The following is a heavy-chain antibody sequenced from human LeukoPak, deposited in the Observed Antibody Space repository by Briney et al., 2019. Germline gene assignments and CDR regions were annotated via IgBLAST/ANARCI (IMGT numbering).Heavy chain of an antibody. Sequence: ASVKVSCKASGGTFSSYAISWVRQAPGQGLEWMGGIIPIFGTANYAQKFQGRVTITADESTSTAYMELSSLRSEDTAVYYCATDLKSVVPGAVDNWFDPWGQGTLVTVSS. CDR3: ATDLKSVVPGAVDNWFDP. V-gene: IGHV1-69*13. J-gene: IGHJ5*02. D-gene: IGHD2-2*01. CDR2: IIPIFGTA. CDR1: GGTFSSYA.